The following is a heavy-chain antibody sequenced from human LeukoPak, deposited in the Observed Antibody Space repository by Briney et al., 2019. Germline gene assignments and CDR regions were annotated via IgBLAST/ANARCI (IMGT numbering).Heavy chain of an antibody. J-gene: IGHJ3*02. CDR2: IISDGSST. Sequence: GGSLRLSCAASGFTFSTTWMHWVRQAPGKGLVWVSRIISDGSSTTYAGSVKGRFTISRDNAKNMLYLQMNNLRAEDTAVYYCATDGGYAFDIWGQGTMVTASS. CDR3: ATDGGYAFDI. D-gene: IGHD3-10*01. V-gene: IGHV3-74*01. CDR1: GFTFSTTW.